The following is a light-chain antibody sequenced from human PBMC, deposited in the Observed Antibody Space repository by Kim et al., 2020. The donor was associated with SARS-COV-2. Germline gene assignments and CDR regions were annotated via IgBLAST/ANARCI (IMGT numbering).Light chain of an antibody. J-gene: IGKJ1*01. CDR1: QDISSY. V-gene: IGKV1-9*01. CDR3: QQVNTYQWT. Sequence: SASVGDTVTIACRASQDISSYLAWYQQKPGKAPKLLIYVAATVKRGVPSKVSGSGSGTDFTLTISSLQPEEVATYYCQQVNTYQWTFGQGPRWIS. CDR2: VAA.